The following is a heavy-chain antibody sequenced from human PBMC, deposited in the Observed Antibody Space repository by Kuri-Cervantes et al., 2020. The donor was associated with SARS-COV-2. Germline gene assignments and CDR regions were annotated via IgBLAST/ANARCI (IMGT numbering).Heavy chain of an antibody. Sequence: GESLKISCAASGFTFSNYWMTWVRQAPGEGLEWVANIKQDGSEEFYVDSLKGRFTISRDNAKSTLYLQINSLRAEDTAVYSCAREGLTNLWSLGDYSYMDVWGKGTTVTVSS. J-gene: IGHJ6*03. CDR2: IKQDGSEE. V-gene: IGHV3-7*01. CDR3: AREGLTNLWSLGDYSYMDV. CDR1: GFTFSNYW. D-gene: IGHD3-3*01.